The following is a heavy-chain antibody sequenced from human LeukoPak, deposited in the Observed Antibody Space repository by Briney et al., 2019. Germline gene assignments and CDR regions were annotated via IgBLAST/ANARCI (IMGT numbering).Heavy chain of an antibody. CDR1: GFVFNASY. V-gene: IGHV3-7*01. CDR3: VRGGTYWSVS. Sequence: PGGSLRLSCAASGFVFNASYMSWVRKAPGKGLEWVATIKPDGSEKYHADSVRGRFTISRDNTKHTLYLQMNGLRADDTAVYYCVRGGTYWSVSWGQGTLVNVS. J-gene: IGHJ5*01. CDR2: IKPDGSEK.